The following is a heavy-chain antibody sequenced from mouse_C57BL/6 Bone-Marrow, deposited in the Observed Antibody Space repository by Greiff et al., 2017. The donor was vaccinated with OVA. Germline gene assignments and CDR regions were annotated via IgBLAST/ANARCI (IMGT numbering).Heavy chain of an antibody. Sequence: VQLKQSGPVLVKPGASVKMSCKASGYTFTDYYMNWVKQSHGKSLEWIGVINPYNGGTSYNQKFKGKATLTVDKSSSTAYMELNSLTAEDSAVYYCARHYSNPWFAYWGQGTLVTVSA. J-gene: IGHJ3*01. D-gene: IGHD2-5*01. CDR3: ARHYSNPWFAY. CDR2: INPYNGGT. CDR1: GYTFTDYY. V-gene: IGHV1-19*01.